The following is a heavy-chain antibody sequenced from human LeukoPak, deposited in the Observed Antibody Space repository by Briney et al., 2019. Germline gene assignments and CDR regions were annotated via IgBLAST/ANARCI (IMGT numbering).Heavy chain of an antibody. D-gene: IGHD3-10*01. J-gene: IGHJ6*02. CDR1: GYTFSISY. Sequence: GASVKVSCKASGYTFSISYIHWVRQAPGQGLEWMRIINPSGDTTNYAQKFQGRVTMTRDTSTSTVYMELSSLRSEDTAVYYCARGTYGSGSYYYYGMDVWGQGTTVTVSS. CDR2: INPSGDTT. CDR3: ARGTYGSGSYYYYGMDV. V-gene: IGHV1-46*01.